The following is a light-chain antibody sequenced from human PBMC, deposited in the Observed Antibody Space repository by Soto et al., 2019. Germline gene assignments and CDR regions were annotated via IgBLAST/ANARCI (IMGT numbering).Light chain of an antibody. CDR1: QSVGSD. CDR3: QQYYDWWT. V-gene: IGKV3-15*01. Sequence: EIVMTQSPATLSVSPGERATLSCRASQSVGSDLAWYQQKAGQGPRLLIYDTSTRATGIPARFSGSGSGTEFTLTINSLQSEDFAVYYCQQYYDWWTFGQGTKVDTK. J-gene: IGKJ1*01. CDR2: DTS.